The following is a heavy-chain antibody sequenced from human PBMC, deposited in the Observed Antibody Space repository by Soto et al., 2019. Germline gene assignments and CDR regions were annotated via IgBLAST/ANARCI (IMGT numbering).Heavy chain of an antibody. V-gene: IGHV3-11*06. CDR2: ISSSSSYT. J-gene: IGHJ6*02. CDR1: GFTFSDYY. D-gene: IGHD6-6*01. Sequence: GGSLRLSCAASGFTFSDYYMSWIRQAPGKGLEWVSYISSSSSYTNYADSVKGRFTISRDNAKNSLYLQMNSLRAEDTAVYYCARGDRIAARPGNYYYYGMDVWGQGTTVTVSS. CDR3: ARGDRIAARPGNYYYYGMDV.